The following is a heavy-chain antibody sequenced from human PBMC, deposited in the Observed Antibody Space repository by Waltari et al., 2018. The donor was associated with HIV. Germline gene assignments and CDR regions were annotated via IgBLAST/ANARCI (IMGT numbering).Heavy chain of an antibody. V-gene: IGHV3-21*01. CDR3: ARGYCRSASCYGGDDAFDI. J-gene: IGHJ3*02. CDR1: GFTFNTYS. D-gene: IGHD2-2*01. Sequence: EVQLVESGGGLVKPGGSLRLSCAASGFTFNTYSMNWVRKAPGKGLEWVSAITSSSTYKYYADSVKGRFTISRDNAKNSLYLQMNSLRAEDTAVYYCARGYCRSASCYGGDDAFDIWGQGTMVTVSS. CDR2: ITSSSTYK.